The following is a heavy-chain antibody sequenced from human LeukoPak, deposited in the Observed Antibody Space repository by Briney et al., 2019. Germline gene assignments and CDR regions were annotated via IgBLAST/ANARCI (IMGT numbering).Heavy chain of an antibody. J-gene: IGHJ5*02. CDR1: GFTFSSYG. V-gene: IGHV3-30*18. D-gene: IGHD3-3*01. CDR3: AKELITISGVDGRDP. CDR2: ISYDGSNK. Sequence: GGSLRLSCAASGFTFSSYGMHWVRQAPGKGLEWVAVISYDGSNKYYADSVKGRFTISRDNSKNTLYLQMNSLRAEDTAVYYCAKELITISGVDGRDPWGQGTLVTVSS.